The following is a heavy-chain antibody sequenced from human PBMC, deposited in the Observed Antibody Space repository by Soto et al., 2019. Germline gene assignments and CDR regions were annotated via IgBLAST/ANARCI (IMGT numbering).Heavy chain of an antibody. J-gene: IGHJ6*02. CDR3: GLVVVAATPGVYYYYGMDV. Sequence: SVKVSCKASGGTFSSYSISWVRQAPGQGLELMGGIIPIFGTANYAQKFQGRVTITADKSTSTAYMELSSLRSEDTAVYYCGLVVVAATPGVYYYYGMDVWGQGTTVTVSS. CDR2: IIPIFGTA. V-gene: IGHV1-69*06. CDR1: GGTFSSYS. D-gene: IGHD2-15*01.